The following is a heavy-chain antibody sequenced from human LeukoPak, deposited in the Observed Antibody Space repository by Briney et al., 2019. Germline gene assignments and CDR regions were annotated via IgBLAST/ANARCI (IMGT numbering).Heavy chain of an antibody. CDR3: ARVRRRGGYSYGRNHYYFDY. CDR2: TYYRSKWSS. J-gene: IGHJ4*02. V-gene: IGHV6-1*01. CDR1: GDIVSSKSAA. D-gene: IGHD5-18*01. Sequence: SQTLSLTCAISGDIVSSKSAAWNWIRQSPSRGLEWLGRTYYRSKWSSGYAESVKSRLTIGPDTSKNQFSLQLRSVTPEDTAVYYCARVRRRGGYSYGRNHYYFDYWGQGTLVTVSS.